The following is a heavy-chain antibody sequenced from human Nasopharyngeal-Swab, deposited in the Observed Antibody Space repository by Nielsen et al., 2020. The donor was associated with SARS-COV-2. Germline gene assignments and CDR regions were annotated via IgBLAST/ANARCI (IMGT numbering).Heavy chain of an antibody. V-gene: IGHV3-13*01. J-gene: IGHJ4*02. CDR2: IGTAGDT. CDR1: GFTFSSYD. Sequence: GGSLRLSCAASGFTFSSYDMHWVRQATGKGLEWVSAIGTAGDTYYPGSVKGRFTISRENAKNSLYLQMNSLRVGDTAVYYCARARIAAAGYYFDYWGQGTLVTVSS. D-gene: IGHD6-13*01. CDR3: ARARIAAAGYYFDY.